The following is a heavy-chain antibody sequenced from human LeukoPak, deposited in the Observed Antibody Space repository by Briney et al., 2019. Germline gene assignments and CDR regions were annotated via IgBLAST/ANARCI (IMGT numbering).Heavy chain of an antibody. CDR1: GGSISSYH. V-gene: IGHV4-59*01. CDR3: ARGTSRGWLQIEGYDY. Sequence: SETLSLTCSVSGGSISSYHWSWIRQPPGKGLEWIGYIYYSGSTNYNPSLKSRVTISVDTSKNQFSLKLSSVTAADTAVYYCARGTSRGWLQIEGYDYRGQGTLVTVSS. D-gene: IGHD5-24*01. CDR2: IYYSGST. J-gene: IGHJ4*02.